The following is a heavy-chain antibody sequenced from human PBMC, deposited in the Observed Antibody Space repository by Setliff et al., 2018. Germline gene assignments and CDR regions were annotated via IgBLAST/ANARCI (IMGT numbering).Heavy chain of an antibody. CDR1: GFTFSSYA. Sequence: PGGSLSLSCAASGFTFSSYAMHWVRQAPGKGLEWVAVISYDGSNKYYADSVKGRFTISRDNSKNTLYLQMNSLRAEDTAVYYCARETVRYGSGSYYLSYFDYWGQGTLVTVSS. CDR2: ISYDGSNK. J-gene: IGHJ4*02. CDR3: ARETVRYGSGSYYLSYFDY. V-gene: IGHV3-30-3*01. D-gene: IGHD3-10*01.